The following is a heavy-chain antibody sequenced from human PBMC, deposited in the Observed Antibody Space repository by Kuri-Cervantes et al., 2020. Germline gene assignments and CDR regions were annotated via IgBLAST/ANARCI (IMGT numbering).Heavy chain of an antibody. CDR3: ARRSWEFEEYYFDY. CDR1: GGSFSGYY. Sequence: SETLSLTCAVYGGSFSGYYWSWIRQPPGKGLEWIGEINHSGSTNYNPSLKRRVTISVDTSKNQFSLKLSSVTAADTAVYYCARRSWEFEEYYFDYWGQGTLVTVSS. V-gene: IGHV4-34*01. J-gene: IGHJ4*02. CDR2: INHSGST. D-gene: IGHD1-26*01.